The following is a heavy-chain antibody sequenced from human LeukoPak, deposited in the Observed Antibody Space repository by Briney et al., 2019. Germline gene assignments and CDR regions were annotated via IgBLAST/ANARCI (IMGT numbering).Heavy chain of an antibody. Sequence: GGSLRLSCVASGFSFNNYWMSWFRQAPGKGLEWVGNIKTDGGEKYYVDSVRGRFTISRDNAKNSLYLQMNSLRAEDTAVYYCARDYVWGSPESDYWGQGTLVTVSS. CDR2: IKTDGGEK. CDR1: GFSFNNYW. J-gene: IGHJ4*02. D-gene: IGHD7-27*01. CDR3: ARDYVWGSPESDY. V-gene: IGHV3-7*01.